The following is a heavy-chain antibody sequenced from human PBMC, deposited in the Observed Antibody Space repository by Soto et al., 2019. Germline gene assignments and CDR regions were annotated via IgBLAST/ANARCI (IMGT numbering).Heavy chain of an antibody. CDR2: IYYSGST. V-gene: IGHV4-31*03. CDR3: VRGARSNFGGYYIFDY. CDR1: GGSISSGGYY. J-gene: IGHJ4*02. D-gene: IGHD3-3*01. Sequence: QVQLQESGPGLVKPSQTLSLTCTVSGGSISSGGYYWSWIRQHPGKGLEWIGYIYYSGSTYYNPSLKSRVTISVDTSKNQFSLKLSSVTAADTAVYYCVRGARSNFGGYYIFDYWGQGTLVTVSS.